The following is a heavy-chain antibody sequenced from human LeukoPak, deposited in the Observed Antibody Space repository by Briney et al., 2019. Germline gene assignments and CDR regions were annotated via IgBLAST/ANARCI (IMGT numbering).Heavy chain of an antibody. CDR1: GFTFSDSY. CDR2: ISSSGNTL. CDR3: ARASRRFFDF. D-gene: IGHD3-3*01. V-gene: IGHV3-11*04. J-gene: IGHJ4*02. Sequence: GESLRLSCAASGFTFSDSYMTWIRQAPGKGLEWVSSISSSGNTLLYADSVKGRFTISRDNAKNSLYLQMNSLRAEDTAGYYCARASRRFFDFWGQGTLVTVSS.